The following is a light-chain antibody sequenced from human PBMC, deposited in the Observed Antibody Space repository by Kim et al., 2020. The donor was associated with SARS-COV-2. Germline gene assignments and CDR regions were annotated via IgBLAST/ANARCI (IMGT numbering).Light chain of an antibody. CDR3: QSYDSNNHWV. Sequence: KTVTISCTRSSGSIGSNYVQWYQQRPGSAPTTVIYEDYQRPSGVPDRFSASIDTSSNSASLTISGLKTEDESDYYCQSYDSNNHWVFGGGTQLTVL. CDR1: SGSIGSNY. CDR2: EDY. J-gene: IGLJ3*02. V-gene: IGLV6-57*03.